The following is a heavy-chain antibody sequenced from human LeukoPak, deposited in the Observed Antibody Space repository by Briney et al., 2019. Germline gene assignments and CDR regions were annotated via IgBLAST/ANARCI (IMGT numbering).Heavy chain of an antibody. D-gene: IGHD2-2*01. CDR2: ISGSGGST. J-gene: IGHJ6*03. CDR1: GFTFSSYA. V-gene: IGHV3-23*01. Sequence: GGSLRLSCAASGFTFSSYAMSWVRQAPGEGLEWVSAISGSGGSTYYADSVKGRFTISRDNSKNTLYLQMNNLRTEDSAMYYCAKAGYCGTTGCPDYYYMDVWGKGTTVTVSS. CDR3: AKAGYCGTTGCPDYYYMDV.